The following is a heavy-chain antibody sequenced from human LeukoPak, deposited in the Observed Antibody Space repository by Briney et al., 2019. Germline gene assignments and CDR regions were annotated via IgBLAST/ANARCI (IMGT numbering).Heavy chain of an antibody. CDR1: GFTFSDSV. J-gene: IGHJ4*01. D-gene: IGHD3-3*01. CDR3: TSPAHDFDIWSGYYSL. V-gene: IGHV3-73*01. Sequence: GGSLRLSCYVSGFTFSDSVIHWVRHAAGKGLEWVGRIRSKTKSGEAAYAASEKGRFTISRDDSKDTAYLQMNSLKPEDTAVYYCTSPAHDFDIWSGYYSLWGHGTQVTVSS. CDR2: IRSKTKSGEA.